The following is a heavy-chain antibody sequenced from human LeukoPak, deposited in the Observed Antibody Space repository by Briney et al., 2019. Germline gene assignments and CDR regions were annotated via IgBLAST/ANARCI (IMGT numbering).Heavy chain of an antibody. D-gene: IGHD3-16*01. CDR3: VRGSTLRHYQY. Sequence: KTSEPLSLTCTVSGGSISSSSYCWGWIRQPPGKGLEWIGSIYYRGSTYYNPSLKSRVTVSVDTSKNPFSLNLSSVTAADTAVYYCVRGSTLRHYQYWGQGTLVTVSS. CDR2: IYYRGST. CDR1: GGSISSSSYC. V-gene: IGHV4-39*01. J-gene: IGHJ4*02.